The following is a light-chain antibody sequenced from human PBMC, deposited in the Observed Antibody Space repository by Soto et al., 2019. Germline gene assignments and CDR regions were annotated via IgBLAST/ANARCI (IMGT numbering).Light chain of an antibody. J-gene: IGKJ5*01. CDR3: QQYENLPT. CDR2: DAS. CDR1: QNINNY. Sequence: DIQMTQSPSSLSASVGDRVTITCQASQNINNYLNWYQQKPGRALKLLYYDASNLEAGVPSRLRGSGSGRDFTFIISRLQAEDIATYYCQQYENLPTFGKGTRLEIK. V-gene: IGKV1-33*01.